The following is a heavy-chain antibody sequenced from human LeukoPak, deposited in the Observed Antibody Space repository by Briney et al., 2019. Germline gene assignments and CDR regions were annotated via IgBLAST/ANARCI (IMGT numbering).Heavy chain of an antibody. D-gene: IGHD6-19*01. J-gene: IGHJ5*02. CDR3: ARDMGSGWFDH. Sequence: SETLSLTCTVSGGPISSYYWSWIRQPPGKGLEWIGYIYYSGSTNYNPSLKSRVTISVDTSKNQSSLKLSSVTAADTAVYYCARDMGSGWFDHWGQGTLVTVSS. V-gene: IGHV4-59*12. CDR1: GGPISSYY. CDR2: IYYSGST.